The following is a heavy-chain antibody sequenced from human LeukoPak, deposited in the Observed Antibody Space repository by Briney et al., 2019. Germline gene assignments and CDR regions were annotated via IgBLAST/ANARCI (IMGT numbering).Heavy chain of an antibody. CDR1: GFTFSSYD. J-gene: IGHJ3*02. D-gene: IGHD2-15*01. V-gene: IGHV3-13*01. CDR3: ARGYCSGGSCYSGGRDAFDI. Sequence: GGSLRLSCAASGFTFSSYDMHWVRQATGKGLEWVSAIGTAGDTYYPGSVKGRFTISRENAKNSLYLQMNSLRAGDTAVYYCARGYCSGGSCYSGGRDAFDIWGQGTMVTVSS. CDR2: IGTAGDT.